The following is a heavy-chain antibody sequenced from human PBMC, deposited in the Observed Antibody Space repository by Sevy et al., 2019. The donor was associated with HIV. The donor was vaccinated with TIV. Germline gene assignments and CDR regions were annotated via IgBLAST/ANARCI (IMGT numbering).Heavy chain of an antibody. CDR1: GFTFRSSW. J-gene: IGHJ4*02. V-gene: IGHV3-7*01. CDR3: AADMRAVSGHYFDN. CDR2: IKQDGSEE. D-gene: IGHD6-19*01. Sequence: GGSLRLSCAVSGFTFRSSWMSWVRQAPGKGLEWVANIKQDGSEEYYLDSVKGRFTVFRDNAKNSLYLQMNSLRADDTAVYYCAADMRAVSGHYFDNRGQGTLVTVSS.